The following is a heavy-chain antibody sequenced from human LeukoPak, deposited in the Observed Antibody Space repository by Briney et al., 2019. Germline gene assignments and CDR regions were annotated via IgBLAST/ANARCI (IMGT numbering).Heavy chain of an antibody. CDR3: ARHAWDNLLTGGGYYFDY. CDR2: IHYSGST. Sequence: SETLSLTCTVSGGSISSSSYYWGWIRQPPGKGLEWIGSIHYSGSTYYNPSLKSRVTISVDTSKNQFSLKLSSVTAADTAVYYCARHAWDNLLTGGGYYFDYWGQGTLVTVSS. J-gene: IGHJ4*02. V-gene: IGHV4-39*01. D-gene: IGHD3-9*01. CDR1: GGSISSSSYY.